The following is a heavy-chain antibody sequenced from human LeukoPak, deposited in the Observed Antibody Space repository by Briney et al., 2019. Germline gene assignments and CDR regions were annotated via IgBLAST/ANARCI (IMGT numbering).Heavy chain of an antibody. J-gene: IGHJ6*03. D-gene: IGHD5-24*01. Sequence: ASVKVSCKASGYTFTSYYMHWVRQAPGQGLEWMGWINPNSGGTNYAQKFQGRVTMTRDTSISTAYMELSRLRSDDTAVYYCAGSGRDGYNPEVGYYYYYMDVWCKGTTVTVSS. V-gene: IGHV1-2*02. CDR3: AGSGRDGYNPEVGYYYYYMDV. CDR1: GYTFTSYY. CDR2: INPNSGGT.